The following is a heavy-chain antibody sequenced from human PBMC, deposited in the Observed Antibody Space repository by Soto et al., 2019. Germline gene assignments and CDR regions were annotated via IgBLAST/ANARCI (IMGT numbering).Heavy chain of an antibody. D-gene: IGHD2-2*01. Sequence: SETLSLTCTVSGGSISSGGLYWSWIRQHPGKGLEWIGYIYNTGSTYYNPSLKSRVTISVDTSKNQISLKLSSVTAADTAVYYCARGYCSSNSCHNWFDSWGQGTRVTVSS. J-gene: IGHJ5*01. CDR2: IYNTGST. CDR3: ARGYCSSNSCHNWFDS. CDR1: GGSISSGGLY. V-gene: IGHV4-31*03.